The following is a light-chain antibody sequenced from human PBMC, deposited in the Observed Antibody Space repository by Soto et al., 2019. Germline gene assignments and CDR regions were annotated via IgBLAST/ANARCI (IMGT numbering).Light chain of an antibody. CDR1: IIDVGAYNY. Sequence: HSAVSEPCSVSGHPGQAITISCTGTIIDVGAYNYVSWYQHHPGKAPRLVIYDVTNRPSGISDRFSGSKSGNTASLTISGLLAEDEADYYCTSYTSTSTYVFGTGTKVTVL. CDR3: TSYTSTSTYV. V-gene: IGLV2-14*01. J-gene: IGLJ1*01. CDR2: DVT.